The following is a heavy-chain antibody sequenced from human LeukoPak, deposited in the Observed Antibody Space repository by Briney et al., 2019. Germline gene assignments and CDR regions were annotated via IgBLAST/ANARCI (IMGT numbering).Heavy chain of an antibody. Sequence: PGRSLRLSCAASGFTFSNAWMSWVRQAPGKGLEWVGQIKTKTDGGTTDSAATVKGRFTISRDDSKNTLYLQMNSLKTEDTAMYYCITLYGSGNYYWGQGTLVTVSS. D-gene: IGHD3-10*01. J-gene: IGHJ4*02. V-gene: IGHV3-15*01. CDR3: ITLYGSGNYY. CDR1: GFTFSNAW. CDR2: IKTKTDGGTT.